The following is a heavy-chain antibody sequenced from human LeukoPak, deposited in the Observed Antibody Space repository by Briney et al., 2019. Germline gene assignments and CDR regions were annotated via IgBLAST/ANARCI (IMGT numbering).Heavy chain of an antibody. D-gene: IGHD2-21*01. CDR2: IIPILGIG. J-gene: IGHJ5*02. CDR1: GGTFSSYA. V-gene: IGHV1-69*04. CDR3: ATAGRLWKFDP. Sequence: ASVTVSCKASGGTFSSYAISWVRQAPGQGLEWMGRIIPILGIGNYAQKFQGRVTITADKSTSTAYMELSSLRSEDTAVYYCATAGRLWKFDPWGQGTLVTVSS.